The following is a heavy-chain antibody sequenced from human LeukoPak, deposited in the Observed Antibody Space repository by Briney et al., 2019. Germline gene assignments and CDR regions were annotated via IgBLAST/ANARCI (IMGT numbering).Heavy chain of an antibody. Sequence: PGGSLRLSCAASGFTFSSYAMSWVRQAPGKGLEWVSTVGGSGGCTYYADSVKGRFAISRDDSKNTVYLQMNSLRAEGTAVYYCAKGSGTSCYSSGHYWGQGTLVTVSS. V-gene: IGHV3-23*01. CDR2: VGGSGGCT. J-gene: IGHJ4*02. D-gene: IGHD2-2*02. CDR3: AKGSGTSCYSSGHY. CDR1: GFTFSSYA.